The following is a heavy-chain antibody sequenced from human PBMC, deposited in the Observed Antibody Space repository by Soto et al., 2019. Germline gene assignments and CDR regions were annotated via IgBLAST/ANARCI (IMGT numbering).Heavy chain of an antibody. CDR1: GFTFKDCA. D-gene: IGHD2-21*02. Sequence: EVQLLESGGGFVQPGGSLTLSCSTSGFTFKDCAISWVRQAPGKGLEWVSGISGSDGATYYTDSVEGRCTISKDFSKNTVSLQMTGLRVDDTAVYYCARTRTAFYRYSFDSWGQGALVTVSS. CDR3: ARTRTAFYRYSFDS. V-gene: IGHV3-23*01. CDR2: ISGSDGAT. J-gene: IGHJ4*02.